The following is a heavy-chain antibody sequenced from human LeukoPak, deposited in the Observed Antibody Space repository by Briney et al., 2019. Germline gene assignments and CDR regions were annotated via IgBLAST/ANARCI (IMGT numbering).Heavy chain of an antibody. V-gene: IGHV4-59*01. Sequence: SETLSLTCAVYGGSFSGYYWSWIRQPPGKGLEWIGYIYYSGSTNYNPSLKGRVTISVDTSKNQFSLKLSSVTAADTAVYYCARGSPLQLWLREYYFDYWGQGTLVTVSS. CDR3: ARGSPLQLWLREYYFDY. CDR2: IYYSGST. J-gene: IGHJ4*02. D-gene: IGHD5-18*01. CDR1: GGSFSGYY.